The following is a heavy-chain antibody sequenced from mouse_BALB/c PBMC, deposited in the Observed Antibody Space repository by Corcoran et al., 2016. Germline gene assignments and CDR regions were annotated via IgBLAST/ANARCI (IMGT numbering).Heavy chain of an antibody. CDR3: AKTARATYYFDY. V-gene: IGHV1-66*01. CDR2: IFPGSGNT. D-gene: IGHD3-2*01. CDR1: GSSFTSYY. J-gene: IGHJ2*01. Sequence: QVQLQQSGPELVKPGASVKISGKASGSSFTSYYIHWVKQRPGQGLEWIGWIFPGSGNTKYNEKFKGKATLTADTSSSTAYMQLSSLTSEDSAVYFCAKTARATYYFDYWGQGTTLTVSS.